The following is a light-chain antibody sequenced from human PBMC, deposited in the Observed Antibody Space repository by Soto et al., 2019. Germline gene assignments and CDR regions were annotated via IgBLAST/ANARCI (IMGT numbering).Light chain of an antibody. CDR1: QDIGTD. V-gene: IGKV1-17*02. CDR2: EAS. CDR3: QQYESYSTWT. Sequence: DIQITQSPSSLSASVADRVTITCRASQDIGTDLGWYQQKPGKAPERVFYEASVLQSGVPSRYSGSGSGTEFTLTISNLQTDDFATYYCQQYESYSTWTFGQGTKVDIK. J-gene: IGKJ1*01.